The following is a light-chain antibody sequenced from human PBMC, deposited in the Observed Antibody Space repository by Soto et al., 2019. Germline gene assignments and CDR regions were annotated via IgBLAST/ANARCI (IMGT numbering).Light chain of an antibody. Sequence: DIQLTQSPSFLSASVGDRVTITCRASQGSSTYLGWYQQKPGKAPNLLIYAASTLQDGVPSRFSGSGSGTEFTLTISSLQPEDFATYYCQQLKSYPITFCQGTRLEIK. CDR1: QGSSTY. CDR3: QQLKSYPIT. V-gene: IGKV1-9*01. CDR2: AAS. J-gene: IGKJ5*01.